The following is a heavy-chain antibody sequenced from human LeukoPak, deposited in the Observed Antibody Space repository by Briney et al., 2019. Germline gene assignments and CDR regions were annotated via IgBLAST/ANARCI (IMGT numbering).Heavy chain of an antibody. J-gene: IGHJ5*02. CDR2: INHSGST. CDR3: ARGTGGAAAADFDP. V-gene: IGHV4-34*01. D-gene: IGHD6-13*01. Sequence: SGTLSLTCAVYGGSFSGYYWSWIRQPPGKGLEWIGEINHSGSTNYNPSLKSRVTISVDTSKNQFSLKLSSVTAADTSVYYCARGTGGAAAADFDPWGQGTLVTVSS. CDR1: GGSFSGYY.